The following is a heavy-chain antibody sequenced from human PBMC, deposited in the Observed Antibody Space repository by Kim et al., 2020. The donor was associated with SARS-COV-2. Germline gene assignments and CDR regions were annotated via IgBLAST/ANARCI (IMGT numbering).Heavy chain of an antibody. V-gene: IGHV7-4-1*02. CDR2: INTNTENP. D-gene: IGHD3-10*01. J-gene: IGHJ3*02. CDR3: ASSMVYGVISAFDI. Sequence: ASVKVSCKASGHTFSGYAMNWVRQAPGRGLEWMGWINTNTENPTYAQGFTGRFVFSLDTSVSTTLLQISGLKPEDTAIYYCASSMVYGVISAFDIGGQGTRVIASS. CDR1: GHTFSGYA.